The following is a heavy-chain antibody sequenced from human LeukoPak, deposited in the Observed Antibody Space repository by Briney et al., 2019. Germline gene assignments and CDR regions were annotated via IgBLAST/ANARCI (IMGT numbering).Heavy chain of an antibody. Sequence: ASVKVSCKASGYTFTSYGISWVRQAPGQGLERMGWISAYNGNTNYAQKLQGRVTITADKSTSTAYMELSSLRSEDTAVYYCARDYGAKIVFDIWGQGTMVTVSS. CDR3: ARDYGAKIVFDI. D-gene: IGHD2-15*01. J-gene: IGHJ3*02. V-gene: IGHV1-18*01. CDR1: GYTFTSYG. CDR2: ISAYNGNT.